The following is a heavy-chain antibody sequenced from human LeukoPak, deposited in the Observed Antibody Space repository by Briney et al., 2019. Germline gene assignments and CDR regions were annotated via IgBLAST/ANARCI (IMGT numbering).Heavy chain of an antibody. V-gene: IGHV4-4*07. J-gene: IGHJ4*02. CDR2: FYTSGST. D-gene: IGHD4-17*01. CDR3: ARLTRYGDARV. Sequence: SETLSLTCTVSGGSISSYYWNWIRQPAGKGLEWIGRFYTSGSTNYNPSLSSRVTVSVDTSKNQFSLKLTSVTAADTAVYYCARLTRYGDARVWGQGTLVTVSS. CDR1: GGSISSYY.